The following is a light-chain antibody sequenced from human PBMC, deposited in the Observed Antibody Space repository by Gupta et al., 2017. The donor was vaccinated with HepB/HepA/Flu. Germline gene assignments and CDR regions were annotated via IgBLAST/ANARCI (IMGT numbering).Light chain of an antibody. J-gene: IGLJ3*02. CDR3: KSYAGSNIWV. V-gene: IGLV2-14*01. CDR2: DVT. CDR1: NSEVGAYNY. Sequence: QSALTQPPSVSGSPTQSITISCTGTNSEVGAYNYVSCYQQHPGKVPKLMIYDVTYRPAGVSSRFSGAKSGNTASLTISGLQAEDEGDYFCKSYAGSNIWVFGGGTKLTVL.